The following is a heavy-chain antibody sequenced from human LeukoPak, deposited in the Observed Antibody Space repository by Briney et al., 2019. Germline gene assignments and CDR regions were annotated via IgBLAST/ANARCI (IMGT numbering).Heavy chain of an antibody. CDR3: ARDYGGKFDS. J-gene: IGHJ4*02. D-gene: IGHD4-23*01. CDR2: ISYSGTT. Sequence: SETLSLTCPVSGASIRGFYWSWLRQSPGKGLEWIGYISYSGTTNYNPSLKSRLILSVDMSNNQFSLTLTSVTAADTAVYSCARDYGGKFDSWGQGTLVTVSS. V-gene: IGHV4-59*13. CDR1: GASIRGFY.